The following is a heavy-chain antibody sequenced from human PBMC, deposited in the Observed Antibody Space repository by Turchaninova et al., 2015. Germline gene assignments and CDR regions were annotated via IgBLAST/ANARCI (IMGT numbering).Heavy chain of an antibody. J-gene: IGHJ5*02. D-gene: IGHD6-6*01. CDR2: ISAYNGNT. V-gene: IGHV1-18*01. CDR1: GETHHSDG. Sequence: QVQLVQSGAEVKRPGPPVKVSCKYAGETHHSDGSSWVRQAPGKGLEWMGRISAYNGNTNYAQKLQGRVTMTTDTSTSTAYMELRSLRSDDTAVYYCAREEYSSSSRWFDPWGQGTLVTVSS. CDR3: AREEYSSSSRWFDP.